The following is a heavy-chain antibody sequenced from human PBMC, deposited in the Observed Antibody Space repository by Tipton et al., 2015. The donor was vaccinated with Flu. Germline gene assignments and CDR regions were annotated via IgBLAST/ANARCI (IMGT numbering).Heavy chain of an antibody. V-gene: IGHV4-4*07. CDR1: GGSFSDSY. CDR2: IYTSGIT. Sequence: LSLTCTVSGGSFSDSYWSWIRQPAGKGLEWIGRIYTSGITNYNPSLKSRVIMSVDTSKNQFSLKVNSVTAADTAVYYCARAVYDFWTVHLSYFDPWGQGTLVTVSS. J-gene: IGHJ5*02. D-gene: IGHD3/OR15-3a*01. CDR3: ARAVYDFWTVHLSYFDP.